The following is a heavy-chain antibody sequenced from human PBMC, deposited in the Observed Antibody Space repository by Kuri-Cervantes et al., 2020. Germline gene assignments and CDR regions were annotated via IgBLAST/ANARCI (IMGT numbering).Heavy chain of an antibody. CDR3: ARVDDYVWGSYQGYYGMDV. D-gene: IGHD3-16*02. CDR1: GFTFSNYG. V-gene: IGHV3-30*03. CDR2: ISYDGSNK. Sequence: GGSLRLSCAASGFTFSNYGMHWVRQAPGKGLEWVAVISYDGSNKYYVDSVKGRFTISRDNAKNSLYLQMNSLRDEDTAVFYCARVDDYVWGSYQGYYGMDVWGQGTTVTVSS. J-gene: IGHJ6*02.